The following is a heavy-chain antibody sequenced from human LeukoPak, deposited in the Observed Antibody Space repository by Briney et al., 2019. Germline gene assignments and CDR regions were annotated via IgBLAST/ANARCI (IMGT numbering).Heavy chain of an antibody. D-gene: IGHD3-16*01. Sequence: ASVKVSCKASGYTFTDHYMHWVRQAPGQGLEWMGWINPNSGGTNYAQKFQGRVTMTRDTSISTAYMELSRLRSDDTAVYYCARSGSPGGTWYMDVWGKGTTVTVSS. CDR3: ARSGSPGGTWYMDV. V-gene: IGHV1-2*02. CDR1: GYTFTDHY. J-gene: IGHJ6*03. CDR2: INPNSGGT.